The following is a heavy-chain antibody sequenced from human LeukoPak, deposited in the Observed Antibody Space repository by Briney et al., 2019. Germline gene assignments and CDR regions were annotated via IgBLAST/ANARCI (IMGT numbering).Heavy chain of an antibody. J-gene: IGHJ4*02. V-gene: IGHV3-23*01. CDR2: ISGSGGST. CDR1: GFTLISYA. Sequence: GGSLRLSCAASGFTLISYAMSWVRQAPGRGLEWVSAISGSGGSTYYADSVKGRFTISRDNSKNTLYLQMNSLRAEDTAVYYCAQVPPHYGDYYFDYWGQGTLVTVSS. CDR3: AQVPPHYGDYYFDY. D-gene: IGHD4-17*01.